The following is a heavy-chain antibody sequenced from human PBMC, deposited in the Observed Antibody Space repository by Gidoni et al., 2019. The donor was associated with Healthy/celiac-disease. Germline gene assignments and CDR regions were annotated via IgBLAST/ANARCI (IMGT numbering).Heavy chain of an antibody. CDR3: AREQYSSSWYTYGPIDY. CDR1: GGSISSYY. CDR2: IYTSGST. Sequence: QVQLQESGPGLVKPSETLSLTCTVSGGSISSYYWSWIRQPAGKGLEWIGRIYTSGSTNYNPSLKSRVTMSVDTSKNQFSLKLSSVTAADTAVYYCAREQYSSSWYTYGPIDYWGQGTLVTVSS. V-gene: IGHV4-4*07. J-gene: IGHJ4*02. D-gene: IGHD6-13*01.